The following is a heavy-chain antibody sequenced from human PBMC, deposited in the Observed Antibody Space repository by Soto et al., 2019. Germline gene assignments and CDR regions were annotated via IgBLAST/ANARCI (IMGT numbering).Heavy chain of an antibody. V-gene: IGHV5-51*01. J-gene: IGHJ6*03. D-gene: IGHD4-17*01. Sequence: PGESLKISCKGSGYSFTSYWIGWVRQMPGKGLEWMGSIYPGDSDTRYSPSFQGQVTISADKSLSTAYLQWSSLKASETAMYYCATTLGAPWTNYYMDVWGNGTTVTVSS. CDR1: GYSFTSYW. CDR2: IYPGDSDT. CDR3: ATTLGAPWTNYYMDV.